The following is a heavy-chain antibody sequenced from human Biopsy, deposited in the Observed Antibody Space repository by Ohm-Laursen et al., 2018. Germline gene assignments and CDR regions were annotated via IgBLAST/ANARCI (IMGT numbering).Heavy chain of an antibody. V-gene: IGHV4-59*01. D-gene: IGHD6-25*01. CDR2: IYYSGST. Sequence: SETLSLTCTVSGGSISSDYWSWIRQTPGKGLEWIGYIYYSGSTNYNPSLKSRVTISVDTSKNQFSLRLNSVTAADTAVYYCARAAAIIDPRTRAFDYWGQGTLVTVSS. CDR1: GGSISSDY. CDR3: ARAAAIIDPRTRAFDY. J-gene: IGHJ4*02.